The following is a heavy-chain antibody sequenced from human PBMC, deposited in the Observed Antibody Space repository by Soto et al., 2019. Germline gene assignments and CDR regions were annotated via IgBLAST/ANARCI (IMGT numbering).Heavy chain of an antibody. CDR2: ISGSGGTT. CDR3: ATEASSTLALGS. Sequence: GGSLRLSCAASGFTFSNYAMNWVRQAPGKGLEWVSAISGSGGTTYYADSVKGRFTISRDNSKNTLYLQMNSLRADDTAVYYCATEASSTLALGSWGQGTLVTVSS. CDR1: GFTFSNYA. D-gene: IGHD2-2*01. V-gene: IGHV3-23*01. J-gene: IGHJ5*02.